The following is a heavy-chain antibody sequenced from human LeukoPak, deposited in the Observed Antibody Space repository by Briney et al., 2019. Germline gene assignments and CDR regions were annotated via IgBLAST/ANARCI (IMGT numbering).Heavy chain of an antibody. CDR1: GFTFSSYA. CDR2: ISYDGSNK. J-gene: IGHJ4*02. V-gene: IGHV3-30-3*01. CDR3: ARDCSGGSCYSRDPFDY. D-gene: IGHD2-15*01. Sequence: GGSLRLSCAASGFTFSSYAMHWVRQAPGKGLEWVAVISYDGSNKYYADSVKGRFTISRYNAKNTLYLQMNSLRAEDTAVYYCARDCSGGSCYSRDPFDYWGQGTLVTVSS.